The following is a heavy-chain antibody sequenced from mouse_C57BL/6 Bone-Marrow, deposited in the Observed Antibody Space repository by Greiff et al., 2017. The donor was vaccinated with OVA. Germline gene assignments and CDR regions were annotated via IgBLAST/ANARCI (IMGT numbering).Heavy chain of an antibody. CDR2: INPGSGGT. V-gene: IGHV1-54*01. Sequence: VQLQQSGAELVRPGTSVKVSCKASGYAFTNYLIEWVKQRPGQGLEWIGVINPGSGGTNYNEKFKGKATLTADKSSSTAYMQLSSLTSEDSAVYFCAYYYGDFDYWGQGTTLTVSS. D-gene: IGHD1-1*01. CDR3: AYYYGDFDY. J-gene: IGHJ2*01. CDR1: GYAFTNYL.